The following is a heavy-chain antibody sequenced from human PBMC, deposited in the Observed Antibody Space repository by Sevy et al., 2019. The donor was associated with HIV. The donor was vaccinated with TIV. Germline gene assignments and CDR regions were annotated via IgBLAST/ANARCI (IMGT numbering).Heavy chain of an antibody. D-gene: IGHD4-17*01. CDR3: VKDFYGDYVSWFDP. Sequence: GGSLRLSCSASGFTFSSYAMHWVRQAPGKGLEYVSAISSNGVSTYYADSVKGGFTISSDNSKNTLYLQMSSLRAEDTAVYYCVKDFYGDYVSWFDPWGQGTLVTVSS. CDR1: GFTFSSYA. V-gene: IGHV3-64D*06. CDR2: ISSNGVST. J-gene: IGHJ5*02.